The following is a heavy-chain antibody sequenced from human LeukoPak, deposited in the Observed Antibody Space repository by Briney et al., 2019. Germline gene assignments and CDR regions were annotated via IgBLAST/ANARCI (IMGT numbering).Heavy chain of an antibody. CDR3: ARGIAVAGTSLYYYGMDV. Sequence: SCKASGGTFSSYAISWIRQPPGKGLEWIGEINHSGSTNYNPSLKSRVTISVDTSKNQFSLKLSSVTAADTAVYYCARGIAVAGTSLYYYGMDVWGKGTTVTVSS. V-gene: IGHV4-34*01. CDR2: INHSGST. J-gene: IGHJ6*04. D-gene: IGHD6-19*01. CDR1: GGTFSSYA.